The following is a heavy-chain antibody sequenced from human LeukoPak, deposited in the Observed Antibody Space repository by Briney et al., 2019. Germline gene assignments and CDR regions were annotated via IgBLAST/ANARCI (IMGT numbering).Heavy chain of an antibody. V-gene: IGHV3-48*03. Sequence: GGSLRLSCAASGFTFNSHEMHWVRQAPGKGLEWVSYITSSGGITYYADSVKGRFTISRDNSKNTLYLQMNNLRVEDTAVYYCATTYWYDSSGFPFDYWGQGTLVTVSS. CDR1: GFTFNSHE. CDR3: ATTYWYDSSGFPFDY. D-gene: IGHD3-22*01. J-gene: IGHJ4*02. CDR2: ITSSGGIT.